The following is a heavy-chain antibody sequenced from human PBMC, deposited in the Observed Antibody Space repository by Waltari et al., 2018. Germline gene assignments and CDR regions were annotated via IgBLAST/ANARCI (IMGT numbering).Heavy chain of an antibody. J-gene: IGHJ4*02. CDR1: GGSISSGDYY. V-gene: IGHV4-30-4*08. Sequence: QVQLQESGPGLVKPSQTLSLTCTVSGGSISSGDYYWSWIRQPPGKGLEWIGYIYYSGSTYYNPSLKSRVTISVDTSKNQFSLKLSSVTAADTAVYYCARGRYCSGGSCYNTFDYWGQGTLVTVSS. CDR3: ARGRYCSGGSCYNTFDY. CDR2: IYYSGST. D-gene: IGHD2-15*01.